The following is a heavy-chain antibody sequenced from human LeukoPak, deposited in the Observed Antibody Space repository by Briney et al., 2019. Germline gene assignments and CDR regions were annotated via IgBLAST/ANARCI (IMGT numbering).Heavy chain of an antibody. CDR1: GGSTSSSSYF. V-gene: IGHV4-39*07. D-gene: IGHD1-26*01. CDR3: ARVPRNGELPDY. J-gene: IGHJ4*02. Sequence: NTSETLSLTCTVSGGSTSSSSYFWGWVRQPPGKGLEWIGIIYYSGSTYYNPSLKSRVTMSVDTSKNQFSLKLSSVTAADTAVYYCARVPRNGELPDYWGQGTLVTVSS. CDR2: IYYSGST.